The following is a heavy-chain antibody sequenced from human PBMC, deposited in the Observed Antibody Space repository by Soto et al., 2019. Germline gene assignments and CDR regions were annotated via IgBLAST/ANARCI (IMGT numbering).Heavy chain of an antibody. CDR2: IKSKTDGGTT. V-gene: IGHV3-15*01. CDR3: TTVSVAPAGTVY. CDR1: GFTFSNAW. D-gene: IGHD6-13*01. Sequence: PGGSLRLSCAAFGFTFSNAWMSWVRQAPGKGLERVGRIKSKTDGGTTDYAAPVKGRFTISRDDSKNTLYLQMNSLKTEDTAVSYCTTVSVAPAGTVYWGQGTLVTVAS. J-gene: IGHJ4*02.